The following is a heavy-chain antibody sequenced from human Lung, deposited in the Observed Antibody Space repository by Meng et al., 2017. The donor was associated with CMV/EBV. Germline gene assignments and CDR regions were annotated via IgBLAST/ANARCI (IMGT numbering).Heavy chain of an antibody. J-gene: IGHJ2*01. CDR2: INHSGST. Sequence: WSWIRQPPGKGLEWIGEINHSGSTNYNPSLKSRVTISVDTSKNQFSLKLSSVTAADTAVYYCARGWAMRYCSSTSCYKGQWYFDLWGRGTLVTVSS. D-gene: IGHD2-2*02. CDR3: ARGWAMRYCSSTSCYKGQWYFDL. V-gene: IGHV4-34*01.